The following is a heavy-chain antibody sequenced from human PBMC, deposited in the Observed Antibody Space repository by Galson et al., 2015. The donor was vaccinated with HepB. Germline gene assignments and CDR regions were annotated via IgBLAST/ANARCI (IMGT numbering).Heavy chain of an antibody. D-gene: IGHD3-10*01. J-gene: IGHJ3*02. CDR3: AREAPGSFHAFDI. V-gene: IGHV3-53*04. CDR2: IYSGGST. Sequence: SLRLSCAASGFTVSSNYMSWVRQAPGKGLEWVSVIYSGGSTYYADSVKGRFTISRHNSKNTLYLQMNSLRAEDTAVYYCAREAPGSFHAFDIWGQGTMVTVSS. CDR1: GFTVSSNY.